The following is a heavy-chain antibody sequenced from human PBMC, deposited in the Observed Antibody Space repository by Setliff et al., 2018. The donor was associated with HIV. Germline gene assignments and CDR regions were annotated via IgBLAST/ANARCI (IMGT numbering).Heavy chain of an antibody. CDR3: ARTRGESCTGGRCYERFDY. J-gene: IGHJ4*02. Sequence: ASVKVSCKASGYTFIDYYIYWVRQAPGQGLEWMGWINPNSGDTDYAQKFQDRVTVTRDTSINTAYMELSRLRSDDTAVFYCARTRGESCTGGRCYERFDYWCQGTLVTVSS. CDR2: INPNSGDT. CDR1: GYTFIDYY. D-gene: IGHD2-15*01. V-gene: IGHV1-2*02.